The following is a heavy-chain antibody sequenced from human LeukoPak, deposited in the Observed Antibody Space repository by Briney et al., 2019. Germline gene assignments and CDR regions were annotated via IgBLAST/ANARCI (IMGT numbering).Heavy chain of an antibody. CDR3: ARAYCSSTSCYGYYYYYMDV. CDR1: GGTFSSYA. V-gene: IGHV1-69*06. Sequence: ASVKVSCKASGGTFSSYAISWVRQAPGQGLDWMGGIIPIFGTANYAQKFQGRVTITADKSTSTAYMELSSLRSEDTAVYYCARAYCSSTSCYGYYYYYMDVWGKGTTVTVSS. D-gene: IGHD2-2*01. CDR2: IIPIFGTA. J-gene: IGHJ6*03.